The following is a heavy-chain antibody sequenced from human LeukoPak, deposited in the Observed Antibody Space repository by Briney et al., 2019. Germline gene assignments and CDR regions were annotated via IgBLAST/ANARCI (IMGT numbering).Heavy chain of an antibody. Sequence: ASVKVSCKASGYTFTGYYMHWVRQAPGQGLEWMGWINPNSGGTNYAQKFRGRVTMTRDTSISTAYMELSRLRSDDTAVYYCARDGSGWYDAYYYYMDVWGKGTTVTVSS. V-gene: IGHV1-2*02. CDR1: GYTFTGYY. J-gene: IGHJ6*03. CDR2: INPNSGGT. CDR3: ARDGSGWYDAYYYYMDV. D-gene: IGHD6-19*01.